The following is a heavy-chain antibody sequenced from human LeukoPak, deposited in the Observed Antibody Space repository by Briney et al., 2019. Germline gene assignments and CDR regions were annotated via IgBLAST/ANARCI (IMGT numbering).Heavy chain of an antibody. CDR3: AREDRFGYNYAYGLDV. Sequence: GGSLRLSCAASGFXFSRYWIHWVRQVPGKGLMWVSRIDRDGTGTTYADSVKGRFTISRDNAKNTVYLQMKSLRVEDTAVYYCAREDRFGYNYAYGLDVWGQGTTVTVSS. J-gene: IGHJ6*02. V-gene: IGHV3-74*01. CDR1: GFXFSRYW. D-gene: IGHD5-18*01. CDR2: IDRDGTGT.